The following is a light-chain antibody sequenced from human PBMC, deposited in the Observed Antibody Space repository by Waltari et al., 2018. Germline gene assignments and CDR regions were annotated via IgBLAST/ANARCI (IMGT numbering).Light chain of an antibody. J-gene: IGKJ4*01. CDR3: QLFANSPPLT. CDR1: QSVSSSY. Sequence: ETVLTQSPGTLSLSPGERATLSCRASQSVSSSYLAWYQQKPGQAPRLLIYGASRRATGIPDRFSGSGSGTDFTLTISRLEPEDFAVYYCQLFANSPPLTFGGGTKVEIK. V-gene: IGKV3-20*01. CDR2: GAS.